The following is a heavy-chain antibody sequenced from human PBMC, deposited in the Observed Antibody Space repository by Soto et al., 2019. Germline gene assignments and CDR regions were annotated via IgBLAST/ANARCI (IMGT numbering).Heavy chain of an antibody. V-gene: IGHV4-31*03. D-gene: IGHD3-22*01. Sequence: QVQLQESGPGLVKPSQTLSLTCTVSGGSISSGGYYWSWIRQHPGKGLEWIGYIYDSGSTYYNPSLKSRVTISLDTSKNQFSLRLSSVIAADTAVYFCARTDSSGYYSAFWGQGTLLTVSS. CDR2: IYDSGST. CDR3: ARTDSSGYYSAF. CDR1: GGSISSGGYY. J-gene: IGHJ4*02.